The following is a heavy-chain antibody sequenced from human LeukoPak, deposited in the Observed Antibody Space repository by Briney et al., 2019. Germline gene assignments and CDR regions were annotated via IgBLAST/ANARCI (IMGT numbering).Heavy chain of an antibody. CDR2: IIPIFGTA. Sequence: SVKVSCKASGGTFSSYAISWVRQAPGQGLEWMGGIIPIFGTANYAQKFQGRVTITTDESTSTAYMELSSLRSEDTAVYYCARGGYSYGYVSYYYYMDVWGKGTTVTVSS. CDR3: ARGGYSYGYVSYYYYMDV. V-gene: IGHV1-69*05. J-gene: IGHJ6*03. CDR1: GGTFSSYA. D-gene: IGHD5-18*01.